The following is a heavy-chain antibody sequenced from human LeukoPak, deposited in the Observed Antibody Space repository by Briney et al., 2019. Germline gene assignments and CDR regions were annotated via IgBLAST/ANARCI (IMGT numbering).Heavy chain of an antibody. V-gene: IGHV1-69*05. CDR2: VLPIFGAP. D-gene: IGHD3-22*01. CDR3: ANYFDYYAAFDG. CDR1: GGTFNNYA. Sequence: GSSVKVSCKTSGGTFNNYAINWVRQAPGQGLEWVGGVLPIFGAPASAQKFQGRVTFSTDASADTVYMEMSSLTSEDTAVYYCANYFDYYAAFDGGGQGTMVTVS. J-gene: IGHJ3*01.